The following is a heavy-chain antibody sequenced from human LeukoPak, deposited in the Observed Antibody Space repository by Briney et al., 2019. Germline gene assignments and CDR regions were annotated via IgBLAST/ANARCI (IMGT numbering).Heavy chain of an antibody. J-gene: IGHJ4*02. V-gene: IGHV4-34*01. CDR3: ARVDGSEQLVYIDY. CDR2: INHSGST. Sequence: PSETLSLTCAVYGGSFSGYYWSWIRQPPGKGLEWIGEINHSGSTNYNPSLKSRVTISVDTSKNQFSLKLSSVTAADTAVYYCARVDGSEQLVYIDYWGQGTLVTVSS. CDR1: GGSFSGYY. D-gene: IGHD6-6*01.